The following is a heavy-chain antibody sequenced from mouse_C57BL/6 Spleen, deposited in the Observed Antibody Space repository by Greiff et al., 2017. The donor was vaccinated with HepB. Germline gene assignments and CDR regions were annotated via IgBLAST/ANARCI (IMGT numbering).Heavy chain of an antibody. J-gene: IGHJ3*01. CDR1: GYTFTSYW. V-gene: IGHV1-50*01. CDR3: AGVGRTAD. Sequence: QVHVKQSGAELVKPGASVKLSCKASGYTFTSYWMQWVKQRPGQGLEWIGEIDPSDSYTNYNQKFKGKATLTVDTSASTAYMQLSSLTSEDSAVYYCAGVGRTADWGQGTLVTVSA. D-gene: IGHD4-1*01. CDR2: IDPSDSYT.